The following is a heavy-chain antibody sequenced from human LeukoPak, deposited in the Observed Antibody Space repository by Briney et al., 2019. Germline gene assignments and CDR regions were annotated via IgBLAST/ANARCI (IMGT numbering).Heavy chain of an antibody. D-gene: IGHD7-27*01. J-gene: IGHJ4*02. CDR1: GFILSDYN. CDR2: IGGLGEST. V-gene: IGHV3-23*01. CDR3: AKGISNWANLDY. Sequence: GGSLRLSCAASGFILSDYNMNWVRQAPGKGLEWVSTIGGLGESTNYADSVKGRFTISRDNSQNTLYLQMTSLRADDTAVYYCAKGISNWANLDYWGQGTLVTVSS.